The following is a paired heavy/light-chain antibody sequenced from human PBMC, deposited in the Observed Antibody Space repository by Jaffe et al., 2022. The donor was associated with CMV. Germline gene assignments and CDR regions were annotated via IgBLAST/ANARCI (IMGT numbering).Heavy chain of an antibody. CDR3: TTYCTNGVCYNDDYYYYMDV. D-gene: IGHD2-8*01. J-gene: IGHJ6*03. Sequence: EVQLVESGGGLVKPGGSLRLSCAASGFTFSNAWMSWVRQAPGKGLEWVGRIKSKTDGGTTDYAAPVKGRFTISRDDSKNTLYLQMNSLKTEDTAVYYCTTYCTNGVCYNDDYYYYMDVWGKGTTVTVSS. V-gene: IGHV3-15*01. CDR1: GFTFSNAW. CDR2: IKSKTDGGTT.
Light chain of an antibody. V-gene: IGLV1-47*01. J-gene: IGLJ1*01. CDR1: SSNIGSNY. CDR2: RNN. Sequence: QSVLTQPPSASGTPGQRVTISCSGSSSNIGSNYVYWYQQLPGTAPKLLIYRNNQRPSGVPDRFSGSKSGTSASLAISGLRSEDEADYYCAAWDDSLSGLYVFGTGTKVTVL. CDR3: AAWDDSLSGLYV.